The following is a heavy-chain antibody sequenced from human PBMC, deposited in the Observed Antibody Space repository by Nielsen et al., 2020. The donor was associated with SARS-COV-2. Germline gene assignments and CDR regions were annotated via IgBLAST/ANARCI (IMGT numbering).Heavy chain of an antibody. CDR1: EFVFSRFN. CDR2: ISSTGDHI. V-gene: IGHV3-21*01. CDR3: ARDESNYPSYYYGLEA. Sequence: GESLKISCAASEFVFSRFNMNWVRQAPGKGLEWVSSISSTGDHIYYADSVKGRFTISRDNAKKFLYLQMIGLRVEDTAVYYCARDESNYPSYYYGLEAWGQGTTVTVSS. J-gene: IGHJ6*02. D-gene: IGHD5-24*01.